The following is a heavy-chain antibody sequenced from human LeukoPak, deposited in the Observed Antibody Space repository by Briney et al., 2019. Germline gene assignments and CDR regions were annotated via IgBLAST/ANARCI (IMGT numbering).Heavy chain of an antibody. Sequence: GRSLRLSCAASGFTFSSYAMSWVRQAPGKGLEWVSSITSSGAATYYADSVKGRFTISRDNSDNTLYLQMNSLRAEDTAVYYCAKDRPNYYGSNGHYYKLNGDCWGQGTLVTVSP. CDR1: GFTFSSYA. D-gene: IGHD3-22*01. J-gene: IGHJ4*02. V-gene: IGHV3-23*01. CDR3: AKDRPNYYGSNGHYYKLNGDC. CDR2: ITSSGAAT.